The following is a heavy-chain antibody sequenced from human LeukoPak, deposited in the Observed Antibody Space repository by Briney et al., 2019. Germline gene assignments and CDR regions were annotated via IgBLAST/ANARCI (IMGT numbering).Heavy chain of an antibody. D-gene: IGHD4-17*01. CDR2: INEDGCST. Sequence: PGGSLRLSCAASGFTFSSSWMHWVRQAPGKGPVWVSNINEDGCSTNYADSVKGRFTISRDNAKSTLYLQMNSLRAEDTAVYFCVRDAGYGDYRNWFDPWGQGTLVTVSS. J-gene: IGHJ5*02. CDR3: VRDAGYGDYRNWFDP. V-gene: IGHV3-74*01. CDR1: GFTFSSSW.